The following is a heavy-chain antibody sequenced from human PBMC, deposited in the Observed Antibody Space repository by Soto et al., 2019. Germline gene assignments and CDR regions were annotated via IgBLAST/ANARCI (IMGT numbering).Heavy chain of an antibody. J-gene: IGHJ5*02. Sequence: SETLSLTCTVSGGSISSYYWSWIRQPPGKGLEWIGYIYYSGSTNYNPSLESRVTISVDTSKNQFSLKLSSVTAADTAVYYCARDLMLGNWFDPWGQGTLVTVSS. V-gene: IGHV4-59*01. CDR3: ARDLMLGNWFDP. D-gene: IGHD3-16*01. CDR2: IYYSGST. CDR1: GGSISSYY.